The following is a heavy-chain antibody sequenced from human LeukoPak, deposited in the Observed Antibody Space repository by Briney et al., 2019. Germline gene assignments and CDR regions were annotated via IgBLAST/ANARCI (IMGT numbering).Heavy chain of an antibody. CDR3: AQQVAAKVNAFDI. V-gene: IGHV3-23*01. CDR1: GFTFSSYV. CDR2: ISGSGGST. Sequence: GGSLRLSCAASGFTFSSYVMSWVRQAPGKGLEWVSAISGSGGSTYYADSVKGRFTISRDNSKNTLYLQMNSLRAEDTAVYYCAQQVAAKVNAFDIWGQGTMVTVSS. J-gene: IGHJ3*02. D-gene: IGHD2-15*01.